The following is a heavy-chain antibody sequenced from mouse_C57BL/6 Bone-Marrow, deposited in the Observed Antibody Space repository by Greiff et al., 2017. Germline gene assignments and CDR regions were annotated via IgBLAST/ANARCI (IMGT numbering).Heavy chain of an antibody. D-gene: IGHD1-1*01. V-gene: IGHV1-50*01. CDR1: GYTFTSYW. CDR2: IDPSDSYT. J-gene: IGHJ4*01. CDR3: ARDYYYGSSYDYAMDY. Sequence: QVQLQQPGAELVKPGASVKLSCKASGYTFTSYWMQWVKQRPGQGLEWIGEIDPSDSYTNYNQKFKGKATLTVDTSSSTAYMQLSSLTSEDSAVYDCARDYYYGSSYDYAMDYWGQGTSVTVSS.